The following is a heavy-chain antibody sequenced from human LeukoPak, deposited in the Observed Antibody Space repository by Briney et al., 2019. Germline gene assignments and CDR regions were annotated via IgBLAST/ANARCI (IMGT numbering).Heavy chain of an antibody. J-gene: IGHJ4*02. CDR2: IKSKTDGGTT. Sequence: GGSLRLSCAASGFTFSNAWMNWVRQAPGKGLEWVSRIKSKTDGGTTDYAAPVKGRFTISRDDSKNTLYLQMNSLKTEDTAVYYCTTDLGTIEEWLFFNYWGQGTLVTVSS. D-gene: IGHD3-3*01. CDR1: GFTFSNAW. V-gene: IGHV3-15*07. CDR3: TTDLGTIEEWLFFNY.